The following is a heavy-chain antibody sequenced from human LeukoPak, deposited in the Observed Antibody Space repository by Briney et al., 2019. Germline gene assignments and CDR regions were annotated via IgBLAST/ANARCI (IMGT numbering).Heavy chain of an antibody. V-gene: IGHV3-21*01. D-gene: IGHD2-2*02. CDR2: ITSSGTYI. CDR1: GFTFNNYN. Sequence: GGSLRLSCATSGFTFNNYNMNWVRQAPGRALEWVSSITSSGTYIFYADSVKGRFTISRDNAKNSLYLQINSLRAEDTAVYFCARDGGRYRDAFDIWGQGTMVTVSS. CDR3: ARDGGRYRDAFDI. J-gene: IGHJ3*02.